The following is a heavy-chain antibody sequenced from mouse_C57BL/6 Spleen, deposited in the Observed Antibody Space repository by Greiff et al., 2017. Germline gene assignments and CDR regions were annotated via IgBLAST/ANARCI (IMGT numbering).Heavy chain of an antibody. Sequence: VHVKQSGPELVKPGASVKISCKASGYSFTDYNMNWVKQSNGKSLEWIGVINPNYGTTSYNQKFKGKATLTVDQSSSTAYMQLNSLTSEDSAVYYCARFTLPRDAMDYWGQGTSVTVSS. V-gene: IGHV1-39*01. D-gene: IGHD2-1*01. CDR3: ARFTLPRDAMDY. CDR2: INPNYGTT. CDR1: GYSFTDYN. J-gene: IGHJ4*01.